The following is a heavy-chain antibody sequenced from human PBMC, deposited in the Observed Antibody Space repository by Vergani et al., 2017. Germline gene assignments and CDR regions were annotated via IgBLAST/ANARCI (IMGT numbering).Heavy chain of an antibody. CDR3: AKLYCSSTSCYPHNWFDP. Sequence: EVQLLESGGGLVQPGGSLRLSCAASGFTFSSYAMSWVRQAPGKGLEWVSAISGSGGSTYYADSVKSRFTISRDNSKNTLYLQMNSLRAEDTAVYYCAKLYCSSTSCYPHNWFDPWGQGTLVTVSS. D-gene: IGHD2-2*01. CDR2: ISGSGGST. J-gene: IGHJ5*02. V-gene: IGHV3-23*01. CDR1: GFTFSSYA.